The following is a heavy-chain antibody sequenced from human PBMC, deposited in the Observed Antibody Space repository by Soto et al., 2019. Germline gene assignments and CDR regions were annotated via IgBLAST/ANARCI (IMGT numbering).Heavy chain of an antibody. Sequence: LRLSCAASGFTFDDYTMHWVRQAPGKGLEWVSLISWDGGSTYYADSVKGRFTISRDNSKNSLYLQMNSLRTEDTALYYCAKAAPPNSSGWYGYFQHWGQGTLVTVSS. J-gene: IGHJ1*01. V-gene: IGHV3-43*01. D-gene: IGHD6-19*01. CDR2: ISWDGGST. CDR1: GFTFDDYT. CDR3: AKAAPPNSSGWYGYFQH.